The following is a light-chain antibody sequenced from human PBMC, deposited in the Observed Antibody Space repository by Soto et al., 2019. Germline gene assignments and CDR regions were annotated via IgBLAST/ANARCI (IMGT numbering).Light chain of an antibody. CDR3: QQSYNTPPYT. J-gene: IGKJ2*01. V-gene: IGKV1-39*01. CDR1: QSISNF. CDR2: GAS. Sequence: DIQMTQSPSSLSASVGDRVTITCRASQSISNFLTWYQQKPGKAPNLLIYGASSVQSGVPSRFSGSGAGTDFTLTITSLQPEDFATYYCQQSYNTPPYTFGQGTRLEIK.